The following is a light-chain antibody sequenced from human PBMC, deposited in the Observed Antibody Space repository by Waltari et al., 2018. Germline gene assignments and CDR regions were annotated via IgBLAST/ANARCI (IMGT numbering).Light chain of an antibody. CDR2: SNN. CDR3: QSYDKLLSGSL. V-gene: IGLV1-40*01. CDR1: SSNIGAGYD. J-gene: IGLJ3*02. Sequence: QSVLTQPPSVSGAPGQSLTISCTGTSSNIGAGYDFHWYQQFPGTAPKLLIYSNNNRPSGVPGRFSASKSGTSASLAITGLQAEDEADYYCQSYDKLLSGSLFGGGTKLTV.